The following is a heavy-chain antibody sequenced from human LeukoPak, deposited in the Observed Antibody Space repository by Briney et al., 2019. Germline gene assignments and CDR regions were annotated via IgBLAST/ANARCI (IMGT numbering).Heavy chain of an antibody. CDR1: GGTISSSSYY. D-gene: IGHD3-16*01. CDR3: ARPNGIHWGYHWFDP. Sequence: PSETLSLTCTVSGGTISSSSYYWGWIRQPPGKGLEWIGSIYYSGSTYYNPSLKSRVTISVDTSKNQFSLKLSSVTAADTAVYYCARPNGIHWGYHWFDPWGQGTLVTVSS. J-gene: IGHJ5*02. V-gene: IGHV4-39*01. CDR2: IYYSGST.